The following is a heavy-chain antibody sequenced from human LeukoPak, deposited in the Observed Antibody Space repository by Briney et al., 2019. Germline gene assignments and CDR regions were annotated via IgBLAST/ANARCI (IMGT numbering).Heavy chain of an antibody. V-gene: IGHV3-49*04. J-gene: IGHJ4*02. CDR2: IRSKAYGGTT. CDR1: GFTFGDYA. CDR3: ARDYAAAPLGPGFDY. Sequence: GGSLRLSCTASGFTFGDYAMSWVRQAPGKGLEWVGFIRSKAYGGTTEYAASVKGRFTISRDDSKSIAYLQMNSLKTEDTAVYYCARDYAAAPLGPGFDYWGQGTLVTVSS. D-gene: IGHD3-16*01.